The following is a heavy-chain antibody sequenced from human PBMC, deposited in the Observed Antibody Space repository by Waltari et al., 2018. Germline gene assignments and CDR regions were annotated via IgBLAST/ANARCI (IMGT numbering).Heavy chain of an antibody. CDR1: GFTFNDYG. CDR3: AKDVMAHCGGASCHYFDY. V-gene: IGHV3-30*18. D-gene: IGHD2-21*01. J-gene: IGHJ4*02. Sequence: QMQLVESGGGVVQPGRSLRLSCAVSGFTFNDYGMHWVRQAPGKGLEWVAVMSYDGSQKYNPDSVRGRFTVTRDISKNTVYLQMNSLRVDDTAIYYCAKDVMAHCGGASCHYFDYWGQGTLVTVSS. CDR2: MSYDGSQK.